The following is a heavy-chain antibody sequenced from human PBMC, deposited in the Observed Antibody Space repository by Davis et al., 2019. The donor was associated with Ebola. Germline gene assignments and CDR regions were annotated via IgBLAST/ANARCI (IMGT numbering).Heavy chain of an antibody. V-gene: IGHV4-30-2*01. CDR2: IYHSGST. CDR3: ARGSYHYYYGMDV. Sequence: SETLSLTCAVSGGSISSGGYSWSWIRQPPGKGLEWIGYIYHSGSTYYNPSLKSRVTISVDRSKNQFSLKLSSVTAADTAVYYCARGSYHYYYGMDVWGQGTTVTVSS. J-gene: IGHJ6*02. CDR1: GGSISSGGYS.